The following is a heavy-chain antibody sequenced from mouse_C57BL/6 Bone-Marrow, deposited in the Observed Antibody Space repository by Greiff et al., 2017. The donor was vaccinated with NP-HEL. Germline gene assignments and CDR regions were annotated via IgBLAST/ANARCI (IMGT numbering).Heavy chain of an antibody. Sequence: EVQLQQSGAELVRPGASVKLSCTASGFNIKDDYMHWVKQRPEQGLEWIGWIDPGNGDTEYASKFQGKATITADTSSNTAYLQLSSLTSEDTAVYYCTTAQATYYWGQGTTLTVSS. V-gene: IGHV14-4*01. D-gene: IGHD3-2*02. CDR3: TTAQATYY. CDR1: GFNIKDDY. CDR2: IDPGNGDT. J-gene: IGHJ2*01.